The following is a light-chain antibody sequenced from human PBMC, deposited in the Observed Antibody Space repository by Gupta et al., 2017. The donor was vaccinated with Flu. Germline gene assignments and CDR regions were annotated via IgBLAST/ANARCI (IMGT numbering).Light chain of an antibody. CDR1: SSNIGNNA. J-gene: IGLJ2*01. CDR3: AGWDDRMNGYI. CDR2: SNN. Sequence: SSSNIGNNAVNWYQQLTGAAPKLLIYSNNQRPSGVPDRFSGSKSGTSASLALSGLRSEDEADYYCAGWDDRMNGYIFGAGTKLTVL. V-gene: IGLV1-44*01.